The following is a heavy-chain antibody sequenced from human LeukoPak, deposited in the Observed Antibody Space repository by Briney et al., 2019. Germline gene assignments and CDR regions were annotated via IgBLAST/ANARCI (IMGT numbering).Heavy chain of an antibody. D-gene: IGHD3/OR15-3a*01. CDR3: ARHDFSGYAFDF. Sequence: SETLSLTCVINGGSFSSYYWRWIRQVPGKGLEWIGEINQGGSTNFNPSLESRVRMSVDTSKNQFSLNVRSLSAADTAVYFCARHDFSGYAFDFWGQGTTVTVSS. CDR2: INQGGST. V-gene: IGHV4-34*01. J-gene: IGHJ3*01. CDR1: GGSFSSYY.